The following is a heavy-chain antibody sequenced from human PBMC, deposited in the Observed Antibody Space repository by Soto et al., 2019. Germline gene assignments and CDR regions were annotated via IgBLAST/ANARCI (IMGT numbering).Heavy chain of an antibody. Sequence: QVQLVQSGAEVKKPGASVRVSCKASGYTFSTYALHWVRQAPGQRLEWMGWINAGNGNTKYSQTVQGRVTFTRDTSASTAYMELSSLRSEDTAVFYCASPSDGSGNFYWGQGTLVTVSS. D-gene: IGHD3-10*01. CDR1: GYTFSTYA. CDR2: INAGNGNT. CDR3: ASPSDGSGNFY. J-gene: IGHJ4*02. V-gene: IGHV1-3*01.